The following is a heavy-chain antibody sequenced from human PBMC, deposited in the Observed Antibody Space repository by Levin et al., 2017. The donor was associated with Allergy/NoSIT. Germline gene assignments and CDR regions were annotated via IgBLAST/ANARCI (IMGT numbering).Heavy chain of an antibody. V-gene: IGHV4-31*02. CDR3: ARVGGRYSYGQHVDY. CDR1: GGSISSGGYY. CDR2: IYYSGST. D-gene: IGHD5-18*01. J-gene: IGHJ4*02. Sequence: SQTLSLTCTVSGGSISSGGYYWSWIRQHPGKGLEWIGYIYYSGSTYYNPSLKSRVTISVDTSKNQFSLKLSSVTAADTAVYYCARVGGRYSYGQHVDYWGQGTLVTVSS.